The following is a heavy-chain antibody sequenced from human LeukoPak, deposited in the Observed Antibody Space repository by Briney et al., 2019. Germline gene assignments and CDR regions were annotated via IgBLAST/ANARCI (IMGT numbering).Heavy chain of an antibody. V-gene: IGHV3-30*02. J-gene: IGHJ6*03. CDR2: IRYDGSNK. Sequence: PGGSLRLSCAASGFTFSSYGMHWVRQAPGKGLEWVAFIRYDGSNKYYADSVKGRFTISRDNSKNTLYLQMNSLRAEDTAVYYCASYGRSDYYYYMDVWGKGTTVTISS. CDR1: GFTFSSYG. CDR3: ASYGRSDYYYYMDV. D-gene: IGHD1-1*01.